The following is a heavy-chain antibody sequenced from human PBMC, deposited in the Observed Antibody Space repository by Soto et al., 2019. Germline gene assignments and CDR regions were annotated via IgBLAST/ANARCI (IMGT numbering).Heavy chain of an antibody. J-gene: IGHJ5*02. CDR3: ARGGNYYDSSGSSWFDP. D-gene: IGHD3-22*01. V-gene: IGHV4-30-2*01. Sequence: PSETLSLTCTVSGGSINSGGYSWTWIRQPPGKGLEWIGFIYHTGTTYYNPSLKSRVTISVDGSKNQFSLKLNSVTAADTAVYYCARGGNYYDSSGSSWFDPWGQGALVTVSS. CDR2: IYHTGTT. CDR1: GGSINSGGYS.